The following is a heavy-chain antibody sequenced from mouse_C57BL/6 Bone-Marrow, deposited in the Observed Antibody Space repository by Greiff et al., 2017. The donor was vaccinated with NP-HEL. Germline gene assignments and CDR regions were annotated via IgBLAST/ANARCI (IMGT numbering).Heavy chain of an antibody. Sequence: VMLVESGPGLVAPSQSLSITCTVSGFSLTSYAISWVRQPPGKGLEWLGVIWTGGGTNYNSALKSRLSISKDNSKSQVFLKMNSLQTDDTARYYCARNPDGYYFAWFAYWGQGTLVTVSA. J-gene: IGHJ3*01. CDR3: ARNPDGYYFAWFAY. D-gene: IGHD2-3*01. CDR2: IWTGGGT. CDR1: GFSLTSYA. V-gene: IGHV2-9-1*01.